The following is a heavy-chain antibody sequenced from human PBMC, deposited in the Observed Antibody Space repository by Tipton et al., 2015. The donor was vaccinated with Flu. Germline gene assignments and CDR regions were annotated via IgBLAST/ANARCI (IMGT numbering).Heavy chain of an antibody. CDR3: ARRDYSNYVSEPKNWFDP. Sequence: LRLSCAVSGYSISSGYYWGWIRQPPGKGLEWIGTVGTMSHSGRTYNNPSLKSRVTISVDTSKNQLSLRLTSVTAADTAVYYCARRDYSNYVSEPKNWFDPWGQGILVTVSS. CDR1: GYSISSGYY. D-gene: IGHD4-11*01. V-gene: IGHV4-38-2*01. J-gene: IGHJ5*02. CDR2: VGTMSHSGRT.